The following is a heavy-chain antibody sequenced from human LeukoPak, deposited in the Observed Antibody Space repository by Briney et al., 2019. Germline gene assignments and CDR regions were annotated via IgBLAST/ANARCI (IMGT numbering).Heavy chain of an antibody. CDR1: GGSISSGSYY. D-gene: IGHD6-13*01. CDR3: ARRQVAAGISDY. J-gene: IGHJ4*02. CDR2: INTSGST. Sequence: SETLSLTCTVSGGSISSGSYYWSWIRQPAGKGLEWIGRINTSGSTNYNPSLKSRVTISVDTSKSQLSLKLSSVTAADTAVYYCARRQVAAGISDYWGQGTLVTVSS. V-gene: IGHV4-61*02.